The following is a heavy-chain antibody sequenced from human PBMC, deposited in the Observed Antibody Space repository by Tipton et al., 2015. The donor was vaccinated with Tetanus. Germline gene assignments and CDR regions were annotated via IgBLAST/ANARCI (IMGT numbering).Heavy chain of an antibody. CDR2: VYYSGTT. V-gene: IGHV4-31*03. J-gene: IGHJ6*02. CDR1: GGSISSSSHY. Sequence: TLSLTCTVSGGSISSSSHYWTWIRQRPGKGLEWIGYVYYSGTTYFDLSLQSRLTLSVDTSRNLFSLKLTSVTAADTGIYYCARDTGSTYAMDGWGQGTAVSVSS. CDR3: ARDTGSTYAMDG.